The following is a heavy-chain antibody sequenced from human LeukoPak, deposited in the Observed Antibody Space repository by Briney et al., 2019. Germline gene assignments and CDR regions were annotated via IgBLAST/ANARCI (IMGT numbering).Heavy chain of an antibody. J-gene: IGHJ5*02. CDR3: ALRTVRGVIDWFDP. D-gene: IGHD3-10*01. Sequence: SETLSLTCTVSGGSISSYYWSWIRQPPGKGLEWIGYIYYSGSTNYNPSLKSRVTISVDTSKNQFSLKLSSVTAADTAVYYCALRTVRGVIDWFDPWGQGTLVTVSS. V-gene: IGHV4-59*01. CDR1: GGSISSYY. CDR2: IYYSGST.